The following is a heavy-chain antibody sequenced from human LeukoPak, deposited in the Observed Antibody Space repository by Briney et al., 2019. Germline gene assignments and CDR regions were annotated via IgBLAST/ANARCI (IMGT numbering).Heavy chain of an antibody. Sequence: PGGSLRLSCAASGFTFSNYAMSWVRQAPGKGLEWVAVISYDGSNKYYADSVKGRFTISRDNSKNTLYLQMNSLRAEDTAVYYCARAVVVPAAFDYWGQGTLVTVSS. CDR1: GFTFSNYA. CDR3: ARAVVVPAAFDY. D-gene: IGHD2-2*01. J-gene: IGHJ4*02. V-gene: IGHV3-30-3*01. CDR2: ISYDGSNK.